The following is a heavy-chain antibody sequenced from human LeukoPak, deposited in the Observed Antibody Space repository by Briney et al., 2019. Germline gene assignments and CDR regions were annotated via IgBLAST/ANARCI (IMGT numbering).Heavy chain of an antibody. D-gene: IGHD6-19*01. J-gene: IGHJ4*02. Sequence: GGSLRLSCVVSGFTVSSNYMTWVRQAPGKGLEWVSVISGSGSSTSYADSVKGRFTISRDNSKNTLYLQMNSLRAEDTAVYYCAKGGGWYYYFDYWGQGTLVTVSS. V-gene: IGHV3-23*01. CDR1: GFTVSSNY. CDR3: AKGGGWYYYFDY. CDR2: ISGSGSST.